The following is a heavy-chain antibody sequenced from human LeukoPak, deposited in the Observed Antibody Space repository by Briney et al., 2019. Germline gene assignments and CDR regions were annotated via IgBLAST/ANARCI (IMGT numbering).Heavy chain of an antibody. CDR1: GFTFSSYW. Sequence: PGGSLRLSCAASGFTFSSYWMSWVRQAPGKGLEWVANIKQDGSEKYYVDSVKGRFTISRDNAKNSLYLQMNSLRAEDTAVYYCARSRLFDYYDSSGYLDYWGQGTLVTVSS. V-gene: IGHV3-7*01. CDR3: ARSRLFDYYDSSGYLDY. D-gene: IGHD3-22*01. CDR2: IKQDGSEK. J-gene: IGHJ4*02.